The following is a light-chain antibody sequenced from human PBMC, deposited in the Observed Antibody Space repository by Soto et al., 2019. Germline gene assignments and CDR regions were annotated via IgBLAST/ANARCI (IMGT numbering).Light chain of an antibody. CDR1: SSDVGSYNL. Sequence: SVLTQPASVSGSPGQSITISCTGTSSDVGSYNLVSWYQQHPGKAPKLMIYEGSKRPSGVSNRFSGSKSGNTASLTISGLQAGDEADYYCCSYAGSSTLYVFGTGTKVTVL. CDR3: CSYAGSSTLYV. V-gene: IGLV2-23*01. J-gene: IGLJ1*01. CDR2: EGS.